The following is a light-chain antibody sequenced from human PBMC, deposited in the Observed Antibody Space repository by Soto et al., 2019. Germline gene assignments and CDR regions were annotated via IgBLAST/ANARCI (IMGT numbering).Light chain of an antibody. CDR1: QSVSTH. Sequence: DIQMTQSPSSLSASVGDRVTITCRASQSVSTHLNWYQQKPGKAPNLLIYGASRLQSGVPSRFSGSGSGTDFTLTISSLQPEDFATYYCQQSYSTPLGFGGGTKVEF. CDR3: QQSYSTPLG. CDR2: GAS. J-gene: IGKJ4*01. V-gene: IGKV1-39*01.